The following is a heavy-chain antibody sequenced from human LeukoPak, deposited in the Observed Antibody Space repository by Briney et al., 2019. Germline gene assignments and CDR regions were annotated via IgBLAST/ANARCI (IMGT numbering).Heavy chain of an antibody. V-gene: IGHV5-51*01. Sequence: GESLKSSCKGSGYSFTSYWIGWVRQMPGKGLEWMGIIYPGGSDTTYSPSFQGQVTISADKSISTAYLQWSSLKASDTVFFYGEGGIRYCSSTGCYAVDYWGQGTLVTVSS. CDR3: EGGIRYCSSTGCYAVDY. CDR1: GYSFTSYW. D-gene: IGHD2-2*01. J-gene: IGHJ4*02. CDR2: IYPGGSDT.